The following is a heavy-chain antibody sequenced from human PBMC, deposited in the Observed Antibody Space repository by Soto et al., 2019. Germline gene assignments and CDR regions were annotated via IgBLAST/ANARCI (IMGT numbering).Heavy chain of an antibody. J-gene: IGHJ4*02. CDR3: ASSRSYCGGDCYSDY. D-gene: IGHD2-21*02. CDR2: IIPIFGTA. Sequence: SVKVSCTSSGGTFSSYAISWVRQAPGQGLEWMGGIIPIFGTANYAQKFQGRVTITADESTSTAYMELSSLRSEDTAVYYCASSRSYCGGDCYSDYWGQGTLVTVSS. CDR1: GGTFSSYA. V-gene: IGHV1-69*13.